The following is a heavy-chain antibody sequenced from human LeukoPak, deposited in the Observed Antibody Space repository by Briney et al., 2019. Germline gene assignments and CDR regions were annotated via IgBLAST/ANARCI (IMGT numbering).Heavy chain of an antibody. CDR1: GFTVSSNY. CDR2: IKEDGTET. V-gene: IGHV3-7*03. D-gene: IGHD5-24*01. Sequence: GGSLRLSCAASGFTVSSNYMNWVRQAPGKGLEWVANIKEDGTETYYVDSVKGRFTISRDNAKNSLYLQMNSLRVEDTAVYYCAKEGRSLQTYWGQGTLVTVSS. CDR3: AKEGRSLQTY. J-gene: IGHJ4*02.